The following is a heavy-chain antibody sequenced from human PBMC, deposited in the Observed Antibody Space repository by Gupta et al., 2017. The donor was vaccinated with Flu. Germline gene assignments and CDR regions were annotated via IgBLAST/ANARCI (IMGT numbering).Heavy chain of an antibody. J-gene: IGHJ3*02. CDR3: ARDGRYYYDSSGARAFDI. D-gene: IGHD3-22*01. V-gene: IGHV1-69*01. CDR2: IIPIFGTA. CDR1: GGTFSSYA. Sequence: QVQLVQSGAEVKKPGSSVKVSCKASGGTFSSYAISWVRKAPGQGLEWMGGIIPIFGTANYAQKFQGRVTITADESTSTAYMELSSLRSEDTAVYYCARDGRYYYDSSGARAFDIWGQGTMVTVSS.